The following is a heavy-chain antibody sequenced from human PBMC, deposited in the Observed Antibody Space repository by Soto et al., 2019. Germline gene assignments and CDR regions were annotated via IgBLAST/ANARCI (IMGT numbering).Heavy chain of an antibody. CDR3: ATASSPLPKYYYYGMDV. CDR1: GYSFTSYW. J-gene: IGHJ6*02. Sequence: PGESLKISCKGSGYSFTSYWISWVRQMPGKGLEWMGRIDPSDSYTNYSPSFQGHVTISAGKSISTAYLQWSSLKASDTAMYYCATASSPLPKYYYYGMDVWGQGTTVTVSS. V-gene: IGHV5-10-1*01. CDR2: IDPSDSYT.